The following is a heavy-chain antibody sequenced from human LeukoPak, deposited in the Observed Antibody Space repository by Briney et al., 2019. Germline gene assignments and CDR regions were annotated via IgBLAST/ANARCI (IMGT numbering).Heavy chain of an antibody. D-gene: IGHD3-3*01. V-gene: IGHV3-23*01. J-gene: IGHJ4*02. CDR3: AKRTKYVLRFLEWLLIDY. CDR2: ISGSGGST. CDR1: GFTFGSYA. Sequence: GGSLRLYCAASGFTFGSYAMSWVRQAPGKGLEWVSAISGSGGSTYYADSVKGRFTISRDNSKNTLYLQMNSLRAEDTAVYYCAKRTKYVLRFLEWLLIDYWGQGTLVTVSS.